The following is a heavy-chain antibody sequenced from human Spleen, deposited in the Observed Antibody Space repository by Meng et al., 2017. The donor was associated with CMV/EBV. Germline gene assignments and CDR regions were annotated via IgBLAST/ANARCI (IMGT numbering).Heavy chain of an antibody. CDR3: ARGGFNNGWA. CDR1: GESGSRDSAA. CDR2: TYYRSKWYN. D-gene: IGHD6-19*01. J-gene: IGHJ4*02. Sequence: YGESGSRDSAAWHWIRQSSWKGLAWLGRTYYRSKWYNDYAVSVKSRIPINPDTSKNQFSLQLNSVTPEDTAVYYCARGGFNNGWAWGQGTLVTVSS. V-gene: IGHV6-1*01.